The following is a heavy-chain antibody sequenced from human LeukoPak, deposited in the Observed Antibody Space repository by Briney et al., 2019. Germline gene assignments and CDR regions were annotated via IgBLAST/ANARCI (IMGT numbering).Heavy chain of an antibody. CDR3: ARHMEDSSGYWY. Sequence: SETLSLTCTVSGGSISSYYWSWIRQPPGKELEWIGYIYYSGSTNYNPSLKSRVTISVDTSKNQFSLKLSSVTAADTAVYYCARHMEDSSGYWYWGQGTLVTVSS. V-gene: IGHV4-59*08. J-gene: IGHJ4*02. CDR1: GGSISSYY. CDR2: IYYSGST. D-gene: IGHD3-22*01.